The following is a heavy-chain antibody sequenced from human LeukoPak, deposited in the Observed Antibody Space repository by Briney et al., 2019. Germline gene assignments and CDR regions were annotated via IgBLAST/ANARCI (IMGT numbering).Heavy chain of an antibody. V-gene: IGHV1-8*01. CDR3: ARGPPNWGYDY. D-gene: IGHD7-27*01. CDR1: GYTFTSYD. Sequence: ASVKVSCKASGYTFTSYDFNWVRQATGQRPEWMGWMSLNSGDTGYAQKFQDRVTMTRNTSISTAYMELSSLRSDDTAVYYCARGPPNWGYDYWGPGTLVTVSS. J-gene: IGHJ4*02. CDR2: MSLNSGDT.